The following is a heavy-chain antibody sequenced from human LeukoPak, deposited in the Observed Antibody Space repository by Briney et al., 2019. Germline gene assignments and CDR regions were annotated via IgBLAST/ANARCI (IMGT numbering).Heavy chain of an antibody. D-gene: IGHD3-10*01. V-gene: IGHV4-34*01. J-gene: IGHJ4*02. CDR1: GGSFSGYY. CDR3: AISEITMVRGVIINQDY. CDR2: INHSGST. Sequence: SETLPLTCAVYGGSFSGYYWSWIRQPPGKGLEWIGEINHSGSTNYNPSLKSRVTVSVDTSKNQFSLKLSSVTAADTAVYYCAISEITMVRGVIINQDYWGQGTLVTVSS.